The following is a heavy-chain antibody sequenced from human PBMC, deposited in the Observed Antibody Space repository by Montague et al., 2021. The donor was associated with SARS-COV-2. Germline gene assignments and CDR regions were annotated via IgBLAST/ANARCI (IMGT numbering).Heavy chain of an antibody. Sequence: SETLSLTCTVSGGSISSNDWSWIRQPPGKGLELMWYIYYSGSTNYNPSLKSRVTISVDTSKNQFSLKLSSVTAADTVVYYCARVKPCYSYGLGVSDYFDYWGQGTLVTVSS. CDR3: ARVKPCYSYGLGVSDYFDY. D-gene: IGHD3-10*01. CDR1: GGSISSND. CDR2: IYYSGST. J-gene: IGHJ4*02. V-gene: IGHV4-59*01.